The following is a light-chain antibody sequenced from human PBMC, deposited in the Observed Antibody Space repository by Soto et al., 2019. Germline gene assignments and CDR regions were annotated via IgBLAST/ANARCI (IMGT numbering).Light chain of an antibody. V-gene: IGLV2-14*01. Sequence: QSALTQPASVSGSPGQSIAISCTGTSSDVGAYNYVSWYQQYPGKAPKLVIYDVTNRPSGVSNRFSGSKSGSTASLTISGLQAEDEADYYCSSYTISSTYVFGTGTKLTGL. CDR2: DVT. CDR3: SSYTISSTYV. J-gene: IGLJ1*01. CDR1: SSDVGAYNY.